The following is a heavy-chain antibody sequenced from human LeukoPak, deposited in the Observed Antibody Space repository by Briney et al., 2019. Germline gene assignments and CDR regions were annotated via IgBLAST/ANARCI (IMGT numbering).Heavy chain of an antibody. CDR1: GFTFSSYW. J-gene: IGHJ4*02. D-gene: IGHD6-13*01. V-gene: IGHV3-7*01. Sequence: PGGSLRLSCAASGFTFSSYWMSWVRQAPGKGQEWAANIKQDGSEKYYVDSVKGRFTISRDNAKNSLYLQMNSLRAEDTAVYYCANLYSSSWYGGYYFDYWGQGTLVTVSS. CDR2: IKQDGSEK. CDR3: ANLYSSSWYGGYYFDY.